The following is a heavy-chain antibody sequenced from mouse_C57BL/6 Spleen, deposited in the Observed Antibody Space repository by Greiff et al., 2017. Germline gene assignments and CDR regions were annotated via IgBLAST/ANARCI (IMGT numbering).Heavy chain of an antibody. CDR3: ARGNYGNYEGDY. D-gene: IGHD2-1*01. CDR1: GFTFSDYG. V-gene: IGHV5-17*01. CDR2: ISSGSSTI. J-gene: IGHJ2*01. Sequence: EVKLQESGGGLVKPGGSLKLSCAASGFTFSDYGMHWVRQAPEKGLEWVAYISSGSSTIYYADTVKGRFTISRDNAKNTLFLQMTSLRSEDTAMYYCARGNYGNYEGDYWGQGTTLTVSS.